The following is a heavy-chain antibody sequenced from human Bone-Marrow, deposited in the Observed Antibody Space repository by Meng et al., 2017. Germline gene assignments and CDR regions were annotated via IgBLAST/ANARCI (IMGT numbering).Heavy chain of an antibody. D-gene: IGHD3-10*01. CDR2: ISSSSSYI. CDR1: GFTFSSYS. Sequence: GGSLRLSCAASGFTFSSYSMNWVRQAPGKGLEWVSSISSSSSYIYYADSVKGRFTISRGNAKNSLYLQMNSLRAEDTAVYYCARERLYGSGSYNHWGQGTMVTVSS. J-gene: IGHJ3*01. V-gene: IGHV3-21*01. CDR3: ARERLYGSGSYNH.